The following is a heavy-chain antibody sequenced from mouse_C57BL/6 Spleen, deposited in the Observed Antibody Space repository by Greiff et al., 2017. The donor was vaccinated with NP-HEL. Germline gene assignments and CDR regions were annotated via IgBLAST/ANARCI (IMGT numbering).Heavy chain of an antibody. V-gene: IGHV1-69*01. CDR3: ARLPHYYGSSYEDAMDY. CDR2: IDPSDSYT. D-gene: IGHD1-1*01. J-gene: IGHJ4*01. CDR1: GYTFTSYW. Sequence: QVQLKQPGAELVMPGASVKLSCKASGYTFTSYWMHWVKQRPGQGLEWIGEIDPSDSYTNYNQKFKGKSTLTVDKSSSTAYMQLSSLTSEDSAVYYCARLPHYYGSSYEDAMDYWGQGTSVTVSS.